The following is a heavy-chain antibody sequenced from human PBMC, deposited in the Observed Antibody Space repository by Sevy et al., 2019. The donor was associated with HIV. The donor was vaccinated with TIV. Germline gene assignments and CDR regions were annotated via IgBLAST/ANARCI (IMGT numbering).Heavy chain of an antibody. CDR2: ISSGSTYI. D-gene: IGHD1-1*01. CDR1: GFTFSSYS. CDR3: AGDRGEGTSSYGMGV. Sequence: GGSLRLSCAASGFTFSSYSMNWVRLAPGKGLEWVSSISSGSTYIYYADSVKGRFTISRDNAKNTLFLQMNSLRADDTAMYYCAGDRGEGTSSYGMGVWGQGTTVTVSS. V-gene: IGHV3-21*06. J-gene: IGHJ6*02.